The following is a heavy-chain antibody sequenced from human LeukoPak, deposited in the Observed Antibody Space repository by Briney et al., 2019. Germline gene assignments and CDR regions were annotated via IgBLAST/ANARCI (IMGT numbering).Heavy chain of an antibody. Sequence: PGGSLRLSCEASGFTFSGYAMSWVRQAPGKGLEWVSAISGSGGGATYYADSVKGRFTVSRDNSKDTMYVQMKSLRADDTAVYYCAKAGTAMGIPDYWGQGTLVTVSS. J-gene: IGHJ4*02. CDR1: GFTFSGYA. V-gene: IGHV3-23*01. D-gene: IGHD5-18*01. CDR2: ISGSGGGAT. CDR3: AKAGTAMGIPDY.